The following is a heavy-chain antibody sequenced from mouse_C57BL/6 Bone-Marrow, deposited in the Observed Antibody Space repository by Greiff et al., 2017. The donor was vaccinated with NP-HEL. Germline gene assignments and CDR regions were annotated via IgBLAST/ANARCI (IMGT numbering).Heavy chain of an antibody. J-gene: IGHJ3*01. CDR3: TGYSNYVWFAY. CDR2: IDPENGDT. D-gene: IGHD2-5*01. Sequence: VQLQQSGAELVRPGASVKLSCTASGFNIKDDYMHWVKQRPEQGLEWIGWIDPENGDTEYASKFQGKATITADTSSNTAYLQLSSMTSEDTAVYYCTGYSNYVWFAYWGQGTLVTVSA. V-gene: IGHV14-4*01. CDR1: GFNIKDDY.